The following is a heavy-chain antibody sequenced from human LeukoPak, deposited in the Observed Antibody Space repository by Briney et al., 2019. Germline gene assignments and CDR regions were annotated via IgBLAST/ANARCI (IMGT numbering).Heavy chain of an antibody. CDR1: GFTFSSYE. CDR3: AKAPANYVDTAMGTFDY. Sequence: GGSLRLSCAASGFTFSSYEMNWVRQAPGKGLEWVSAIGSSGVSTYYADSVKGRFTISRDNSKNTLYLQMNSLKAEDTAVYYCAKAPANYVDTAMGTFDYWGQGTLVTVSS. J-gene: IGHJ4*02. CDR2: IGSSGVST. D-gene: IGHD5-18*01. V-gene: IGHV3-23*01.